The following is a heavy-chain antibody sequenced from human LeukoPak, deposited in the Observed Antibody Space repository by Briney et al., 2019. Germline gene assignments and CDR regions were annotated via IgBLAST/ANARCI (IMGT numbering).Heavy chain of an antibody. CDR3: ARASFGVVIPYMDV. D-gene: IGHD3-3*01. Sequence: GGPLRLSCAASGFTFSSYSINWVRQAPGKGLESVSYISSSSSTIYYADSVKGRFTISRDNAKNSLYLQMNSLRAEDTAVYYCARASFGVVIPYMDVWGKGTTVTVSS. CDR2: ISSSSSTI. V-gene: IGHV3-48*01. CDR1: GFTFSSYS. J-gene: IGHJ6*03.